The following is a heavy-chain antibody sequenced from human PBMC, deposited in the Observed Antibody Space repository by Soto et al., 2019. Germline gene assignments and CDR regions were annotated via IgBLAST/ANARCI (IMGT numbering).Heavy chain of an antibody. CDR1: GFTFSSYA. Sequence: QVQLVESGGGVVQPGRSLRLSCAASGFTFSSYAMHWVRQAPGKGLEWVVVISYDGSNKYYADSVKGRFTISRDNSKNTLYLQMNSLRAEDTAVYYCALSSIAAPGGMDVWGQGTTVTVSS. J-gene: IGHJ6*02. D-gene: IGHD6-6*01. CDR2: ISYDGSNK. V-gene: IGHV3-30-3*01. CDR3: ALSSIAAPGGMDV.